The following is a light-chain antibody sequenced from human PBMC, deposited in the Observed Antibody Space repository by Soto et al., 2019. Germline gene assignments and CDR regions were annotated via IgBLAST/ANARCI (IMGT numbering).Light chain of an antibody. V-gene: IGKV1-39*01. Sequence: DIQMTQSPSSLSASVGDRVTITCRASQSISSYLNWYQQKPGKAPKLLIYAASSLQSGVPSRFNGSGSGTDFTLTISSLQPEDFATYYCQQSYSTPRSITFGQGTRLEIK. CDR1: QSISSY. CDR3: QQSYSTPRSIT. J-gene: IGKJ5*01. CDR2: AAS.